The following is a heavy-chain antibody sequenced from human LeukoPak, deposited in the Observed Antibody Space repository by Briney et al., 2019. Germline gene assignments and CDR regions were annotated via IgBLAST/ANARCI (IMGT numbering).Heavy chain of an antibody. V-gene: IGHV1-8*01. Sequence: GASVKVSCEASGYTFTSYDINWVRQATGQGLEWMGWMNPNSGNTGYAQKFQGRVTMTRNTSISTAYMELSSLRSEDTAVYYCAREHWKYQLLPGDYYYYYMDVWGKGTTVTISS. CDR2: MNPNSGNT. D-gene: IGHD2-2*01. J-gene: IGHJ6*03. CDR3: AREHWKYQLLPGDYYYYYMDV. CDR1: GYTFTSYD.